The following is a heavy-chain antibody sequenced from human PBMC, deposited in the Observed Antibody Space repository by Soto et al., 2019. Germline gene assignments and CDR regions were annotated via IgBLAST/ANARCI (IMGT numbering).Heavy chain of an antibody. V-gene: IGHV1-8*01. Sequence: DSVKVSCKASGYTLSSYDMNWVRQATGQGLEWMGWMNPNSGNTGYAQKFQGRVTMTRNTSISTAYMELSSLRSEDTAVYYCAREIAAASAFDIWGQGTMVTVSS. CDR3: AREIAAASAFDI. D-gene: IGHD6-13*01. CDR2: MNPNSGNT. CDR1: GYTLSSYD. J-gene: IGHJ3*02.